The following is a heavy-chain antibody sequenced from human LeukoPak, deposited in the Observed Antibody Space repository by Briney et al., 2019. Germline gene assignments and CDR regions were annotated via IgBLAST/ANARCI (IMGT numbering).Heavy chain of an antibody. J-gene: IGHJ4*02. Sequence: PSETLSLTCTVSGGSGDSVSSSTYYWGWIRHPPGKGLEWIGNIYYTGSTYYNPSLKSRVTMSVDTSKNQFSLKVSSVTAADTAVYYCARLSKGRYFDYIFDYWGQGTLVTVSS. D-gene: IGHD3-9*01. CDR2: IYYTGST. CDR1: GGSGDSVSSSTYY. V-gene: IGHV4-39*01. CDR3: ARLSKGRYFDYIFDY.